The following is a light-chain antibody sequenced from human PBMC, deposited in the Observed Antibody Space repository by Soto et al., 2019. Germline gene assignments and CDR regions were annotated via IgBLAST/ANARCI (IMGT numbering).Light chain of an antibody. CDR1: QSVSSRY. CDR2: GAS. CDR3: QHYGTSPPYT. Sequence: EIVLTQSPGTLSLSPGERATLSCRASQSVSSRYLAWYQQKPGQAPRLLIYGASSRATGIPDRFSGSGSGTDFTLTISRVEPEDFAVYCCQHYGTSPPYTFGQGTKLEIK. V-gene: IGKV3-20*01. J-gene: IGKJ2*01.